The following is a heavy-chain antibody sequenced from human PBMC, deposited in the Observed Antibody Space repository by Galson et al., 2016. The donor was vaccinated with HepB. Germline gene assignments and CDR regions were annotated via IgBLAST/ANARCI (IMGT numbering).Heavy chain of an antibody. V-gene: IGHV3-7*01. CDR3: ARPGYCSGSSCYVPFDI. CDR2: IKQDGSEK. D-gene: IGHD2-15*01. Sequence: SLRLSCAASGFTFSGYWMTWVRQAPGKGLEWVANIKQDGSEKYYVDSVNGRFTISRDNAKNTLYLQMNSLRAEDTAVYYCARPGYCSGSSCYVPFDIWGQGTMATVSS. CDR1: GFTFSGYW. J-gene: IGHJ3*02.